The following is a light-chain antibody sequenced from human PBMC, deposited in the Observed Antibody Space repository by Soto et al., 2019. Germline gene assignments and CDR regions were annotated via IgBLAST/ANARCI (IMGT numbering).Light chain of an antibody. CDR2: GAS. CDR1: QIINKW. Sequence: DIQMTQSPSSVSASVGDRLTITCRASQIINKWLAWYQQKPGKAPTLLIYGASTLQSGVPSRFSGSGSGTDFTLTISCLQPEDFATYYCQQANSFPFTFGPGTKVDIK. CDR3: QQANSFPFT. J-gene: IGKJ3*01. V-gene: IGKV1-12*02.